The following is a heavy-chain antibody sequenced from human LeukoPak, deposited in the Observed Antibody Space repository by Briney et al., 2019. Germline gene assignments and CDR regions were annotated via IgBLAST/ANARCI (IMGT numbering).Heavy chain of an antibody. D-gene: IGHD2-15*01. CDR1: GYTFTSYY. V-gene: IGHV1-46*01. J-gene: IGHJ4*02. CDR3: ARDLTDCSGGSCYYFDY. CDR2: INPSGGST. Sequence: ASVKVSCKASGYTFTSYYMHWVRQAPGQGLEWMGIINPSGGSTSYAQKFQGRVTMTRDMSTSTVYMELSSLRSEDTAVYYCARDLTDCSGGSCYYFDYWGQGTLVTVSS.